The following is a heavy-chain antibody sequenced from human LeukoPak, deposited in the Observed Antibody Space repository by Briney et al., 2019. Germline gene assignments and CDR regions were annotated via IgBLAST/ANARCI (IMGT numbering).Heavy chain of an antibody. D-gene: IGHD2-2*01. J-gene: IGHJ4*02. CDR3: AKDALGYCSSANCYDGFDY. CDR2: ISYDETNK. Sequence: PGRSLRLSCAASGFTFSSYGMHWVRQAPGKGLEWVAVISYDETNKSYADSVKGRFTIARDNSKNTLYLQMNSLRAEDTAVYYCAKDALGYCSSANCYDGFDYWGQGTLVTASS. CDR1: GFTFSSYG. V-gene: IGHV3-30*18.